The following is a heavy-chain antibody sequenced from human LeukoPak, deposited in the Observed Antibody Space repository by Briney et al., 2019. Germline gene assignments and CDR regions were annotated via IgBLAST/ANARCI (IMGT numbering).Heavy chain of an antibody. CDR1: GGSISSSSYY. J-gene: IGHJ6*03. CDR3: ARRDYLDHFYYIDV. CDR2: IKPSGRT. D-gene: IGHD3-10*01. V-gene: IGHV4-39*02. Sequence: SETLSLTCTVSGGSISSSSYYWGWIRQPPGKGLEWIGEIKPSGRTNYNPSLESRVTISVDTSKNHFSLKLSSVTAADTAVYYCARRDYLDHFYYIDVWDKGNTVTVSS.